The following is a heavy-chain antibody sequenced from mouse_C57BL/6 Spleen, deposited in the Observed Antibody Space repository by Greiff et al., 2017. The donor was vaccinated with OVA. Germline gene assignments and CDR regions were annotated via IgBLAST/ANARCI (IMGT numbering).Heavy chain of an antibody. CDR3: ARRSTGEDC. CDR1: GFTFSDYG. CDR2: ISSDSSTI. V-gene: IGHV5-17*01. J-gene: IGHJ4*01. D-gene: IGHD4-1*02. Sequence: EVMLVESGGGLVKPGGSLKLSCAASGFTFSDYGMHWVRQAPEKGLEWVAYISSDSSTIYYADTLKGRFTITRDNAKNTLFLQMTSLRSEDAAMYYCARRSTGEDCWGQGASVTVSS.